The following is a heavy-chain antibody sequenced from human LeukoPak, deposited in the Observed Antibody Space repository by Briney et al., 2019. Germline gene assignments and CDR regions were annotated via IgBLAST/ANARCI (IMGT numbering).Heavy chain of an antibody. J-gene: IGHJ5*02. CDR3: ARRRGLANWFDP. CDR2: IKQDGSEK. Sequence: GGSLRLSCAASGFTLSNYYMSWVRQAPGKGLEWVANIKQDGSEKYYVDSVKGRFTISRDNAKNSLYLQMNSLRAEDTAVYYCARRRGLANWFDPWGQGTLVTVSS. D-gene: IGHD2-15*01. V-gene: IGHV3-7*01. CDR1: GFTLSNYY.